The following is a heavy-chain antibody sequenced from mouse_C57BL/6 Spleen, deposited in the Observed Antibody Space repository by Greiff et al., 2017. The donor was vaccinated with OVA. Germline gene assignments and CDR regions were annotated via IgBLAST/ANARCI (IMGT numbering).Heavy chain of an antibody. CDR2: IYPGDGDT. D-gene: IGHD1-1*01. CDR1: GYAFSSSW. J-gene: IGHJ4*01. V-gene: IGHV1-82*01. Sequence: VQLVESGPELVKPGASVKISCKASGYAFSSSWMNWVKQRPGKGLEWIGRIYPGDGDTNYNGKFKGKATLTADKSSSTAYMQLSSLTSEDSAVYFCATYSSRASYAMDYWGQGTSVTVSS. CDR3: ATYSSRASYAMDY.